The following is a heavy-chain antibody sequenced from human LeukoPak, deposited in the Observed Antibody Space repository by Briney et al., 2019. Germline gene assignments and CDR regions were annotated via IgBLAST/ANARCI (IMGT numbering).Heavy chain of an antibody. CDR2: IRSKAYGGTT. Sequence: GGSLRLSCAASGFTFSSYGMSWFRQAPGKGLEWVGFIRSKAYGGTTEYAASVKGRFTISRDDSKSIAYLQMNSLKTEDTAVYHCTRDPIVGATIFDYWGQGTLVTVSS. V-gene: IGHV3-49*03. CDR3: TRDPIVGATIFDY. D-gene: IGHD1-26*01. CDR1: GFTFSSYG. J-gene: IGHJ4*02.